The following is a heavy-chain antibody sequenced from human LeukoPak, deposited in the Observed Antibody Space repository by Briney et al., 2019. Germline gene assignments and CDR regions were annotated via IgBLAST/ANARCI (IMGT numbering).Heavy chain of an antibody. D-gene: IGHD5-18*01. V-gene: IGHV4-59*01. CDR2: IYYSGST. Sequence: PSETLSLTCTVSGGSISSYYWSWIRLPPGKGLEWIGYIYYSGSTNYNPSLNSRDTISLDTSKNQFSLKLSSVTAADTAVYYCARGVRGYSYGYDWFDPWGQGTLVTVSS. CDR3: ARGVRGYSYGYDWFDP. CDR1: GGSISSYY. J-gene: IGHJ5*02.